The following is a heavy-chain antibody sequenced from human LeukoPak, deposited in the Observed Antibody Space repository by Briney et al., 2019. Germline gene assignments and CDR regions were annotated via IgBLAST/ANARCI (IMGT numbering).Heavy chain of an antibody. CDR2: INLLTGGA. CDR1: GYSFTDYF. V-gene: IGHV1-2*04. D-gene: IGHD2-8*01. Sequence: GASVKVSCKSSGYSFTDYFLHWVRQAPGQGFEWMGCINLLTGGAHYAQKFQGWVSLTRDTSIDTAFMELSSLRSDATAIYYCARDFLGRSNGGSNYFGMDVWGQGTTVTVSS. CDR3: ARDFLGRSNGGSNYFGMDV. J-gene: IGHJ6*02.